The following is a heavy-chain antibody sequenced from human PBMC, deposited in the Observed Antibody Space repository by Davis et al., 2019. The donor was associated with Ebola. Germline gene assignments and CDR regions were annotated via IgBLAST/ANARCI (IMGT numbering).Heavy chain of an antibody. Sequence: PGGSLRLSCAASGFTFSSYAMSWVRQAPGKGLEWVSAISGSGGSTYYADSVKGRFTISRDNSKNTLYLQMNSLRAEDTAVYYCAKDRLIVVVPAALDWFDPWGQGTLVTVSS. CDR2: ISGSGGST. CDR3: AKDRLIVVVPAALDWFDP. V-gene: IGHV3-23*01. D-gene: IGHD2-2*01. CDR1: GFTFSSYA. J-gene: IGHJ5*02.